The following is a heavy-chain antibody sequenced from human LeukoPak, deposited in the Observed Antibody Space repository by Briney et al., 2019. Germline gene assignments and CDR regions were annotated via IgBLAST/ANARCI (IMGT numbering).Heavy chain of an antibody. CDR3: TRNSGWYGLS. Sequence: GGSLRLSCAASGFTFTSYSMNWVRQAPGKGLEWVSSIDYDGGSGHYADSVKGRFTISRDNSNNTLFLHLNSLRGEDTAVYYCTRNSGWYGLSWGQGTLVTVSS. CDR1: GFTFTSYS. D-gene: IGHD6-19*01. J-gene: IGHJ1*01. CDR2: IDYDGGSG. V-gene: IGHV3-23*01.